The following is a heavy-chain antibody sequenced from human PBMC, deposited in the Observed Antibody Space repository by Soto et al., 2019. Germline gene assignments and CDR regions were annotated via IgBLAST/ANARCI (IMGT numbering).Heavy chain of an antibody. J-gene: IGHJ5*02. CDR2: IYYSGST. V-gene: IGHV4-59*01. CDR3: ARGIVDVVVPAALFDP. D-gene: IGHD2-2*01. CDR1: GGSISSCY. Sequence: SETLSLTCTVSGGSISSCYSNWIRHPPGKGLEWIGYIYYSGSTNYNPSLKSRVTISVDTSKNQFSLKLSSVTAADTAVYYCARGIVDVVVPAALFDPWGQGTLVTVSS.